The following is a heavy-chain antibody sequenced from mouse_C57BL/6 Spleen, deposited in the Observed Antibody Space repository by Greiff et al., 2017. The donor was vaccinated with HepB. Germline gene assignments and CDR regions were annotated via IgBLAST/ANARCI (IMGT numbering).Heavy chain of an antibody. Sequence: QVQLQQPGAELVRPGTSVKLSCKASGYTFTSYWMHWVKQRPRQGLEWIGVIDPSDSYTNYNQKFKGKATLTVDTSSSTAYMQLSSLTSEDSAVYYCARKATVVATDYWGQGTTLTVSS. J-gene: IGHJ2*01. CDR2: IDPSDSYT. D-gene: IGHD1-1*01. CDR1: GYTFTSYW. CDR3: ARKATVVATDY. V-gene: IGHV1-59*01.